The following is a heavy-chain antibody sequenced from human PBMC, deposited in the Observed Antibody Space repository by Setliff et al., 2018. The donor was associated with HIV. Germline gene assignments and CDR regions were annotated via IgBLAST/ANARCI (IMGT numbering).Heavy chain of an antibody. Sequence: ASVKVSCKASGCTFTCYDISWVRQAPGQGLEWMGWISAYNGNTNYAQKLQGRVTMTTDTSINTAYMELSRLTSDDTAVYYCARWQEAYSYYFDSWGQGTLVTVSS. J-gene: IGHJ4*02. V-gene: IGHV1-18*01. CDR3: ARWQEAYSYYFDS. D-gene: IGHD3-16*01. CDR2: ISAYNGNT. CDR1: GCTFTCYD.